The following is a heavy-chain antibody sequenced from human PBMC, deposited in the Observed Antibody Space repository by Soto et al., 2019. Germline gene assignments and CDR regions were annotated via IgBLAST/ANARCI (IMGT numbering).Heavy chain of an antibody. D-gene: IGHD2-15*01. Sequence: VASVKVSCKASGGTFSSYTISWVRQAPGQGLEWMGRIIPILGIANYAQKFQGRVTITADKSTSTSYMELSSLRSEDTAVYYCARDLVVVVVAATLEGFDPWGQGTLVTVSS. V-gene: IGHV1-69*04. J-gene: IGHJ5*02. CDR1: GGTFSSYT. CDR2: IIPILGIA. CDR3: ARDLVVVVVAATLEGFDP.